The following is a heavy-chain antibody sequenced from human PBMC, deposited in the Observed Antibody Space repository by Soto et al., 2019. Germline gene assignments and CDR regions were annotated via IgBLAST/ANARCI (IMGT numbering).Heavy chain of an antibody. CDR1: GGTFSSYT. D-gene: IGHD2-15*01. V-gene: IGHV1-69*02. CDR2: IIPILGIA. CDR3: ARWPPGYCSGGSCLGHAFDI. Sequence: GASVKVSCKASGGTFSSYTISWVRQAPGQGLEWMGRIIPILGIANYAQKFQGRVTITADKSTSTAYMELSSLRSEDTAVYYCARWPPGYCSGGSCLGHAFDIWGQGTMVTVSS. J-gene: IGHJ3*02.